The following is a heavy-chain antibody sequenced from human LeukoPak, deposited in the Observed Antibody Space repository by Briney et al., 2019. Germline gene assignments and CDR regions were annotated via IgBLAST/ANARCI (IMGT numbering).Heavy chain of an antibody. Sequence: GGALRLSCAASGFTFSSYWMHWVRQAPGKGLEGVSSISSSSSYIYYADSVKGGFTISRDNAKNSLYLQMNSLRAEDTAVYYCASASYGSGTYAFDIWGQGTMVTVSS. V-gene: IGHV3-21*01. J-gene: IGHJ3*02. CDR2: ISSSSSYI. CDR1: GFTFSSYW. D-gene: IGHD3-10*01. CDR3: ASASYGSGTYAFDI.